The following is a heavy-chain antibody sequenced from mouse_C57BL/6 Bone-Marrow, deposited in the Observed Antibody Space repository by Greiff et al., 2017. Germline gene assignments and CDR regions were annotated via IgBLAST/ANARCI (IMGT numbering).Heavy chain of an antibody. J-gene: IGHJ4*01. D-gene: IGHD4-1*01. CDR1: GYTFTSYG. Sequence: VQLQQSGAELARPGASVKLSCKASGYTFTSYGISWVKQRTGQGLEWIGEIYPRSGNTYYNEKFKGQATLTADKSSSTAYMELRSLTSEDSAVYFCARNLPGIAMDYWGQGTSVTVSS. V-gene: IGHV1-81*01. CDR3: ARNLPGIAMDY. CDR2: IYPRSGNT.